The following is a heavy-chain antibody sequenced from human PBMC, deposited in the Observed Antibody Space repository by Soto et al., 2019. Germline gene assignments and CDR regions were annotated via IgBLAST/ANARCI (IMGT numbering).Heavy chain of an antibody. CDR1: GGSISSSY. D-gene: IGHD6-13*01. CDR3: AGQLIY. CDR2: IYDSGST. J-gene: IGHJ4*02. V-gene: IGHV4-59*08. Sequence: SETLSLTCTVSGGSISSSYWSWIRQPPGKGLEWIGYIYDSGSTYYNSSLKSRVTMSVDTSKNQFSLNLSSVTAADTAVYYCAGQLIYWGQGTPVTVSS.